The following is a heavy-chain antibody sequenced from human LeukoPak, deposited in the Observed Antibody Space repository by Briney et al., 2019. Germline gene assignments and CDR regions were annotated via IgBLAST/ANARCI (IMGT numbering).Heavy chain of an antibody. CDR3: ARGSHYDFWSGYYVNYYYYYGMDV. Sequence: SETLSLTCTVSGGSISSYYWSWIRQPPGKGLEWIGYIHYSGSTNYNPSLKSRVTISVGTSKNQFSLKLSSVTAADTAVYYCARGSHYDFWSGYYVNYYYYYGMDVWGQGTTVTVSS. CDR2: IHYSGST. D-gene: IGHD3-3*01. J-gene: IGHJ6*02. CDR1: GGSISSYY. V-gene: IGHV4-59*01.